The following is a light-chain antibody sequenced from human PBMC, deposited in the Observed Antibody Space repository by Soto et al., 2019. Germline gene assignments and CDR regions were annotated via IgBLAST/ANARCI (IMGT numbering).Light chain of an antibody. V-gene: IGKV3-11*01. CDR1: QSVSSY. CDR3: QHRGRWPRT. CDR2: GAS. J-gene: IGKJ2*01. Sequence: EIVLTQSPATLSLSPGERATLSCRASQSVSSYLAWYQQKPGQAPRLLIYGASNRAIGIPARFSGSGSGTDFTLTISSLEPEDFAVYYCQHRGRWPRTFGQGTKLESK.